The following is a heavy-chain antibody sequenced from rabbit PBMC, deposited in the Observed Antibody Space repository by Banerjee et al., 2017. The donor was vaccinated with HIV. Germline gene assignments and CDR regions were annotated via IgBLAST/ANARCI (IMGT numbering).Heavy chain of an antibody. Sequence: QEQLVESGGGLVQPEGSLTLTCKASGSDISSNAMCWVRQAPGKGLELIGCIGIGSGSIYYASWAKGRFTISKTSSTTVTLQMTSLTAADTATYFCARDMAGVIGWNFGLWGLGTLVTVS. CDR1: GSDISSNA. D-gene: IGHD4-1*01. CDR3: ARDMAGVIGWNFGL. J-gene: IGHJ6*01. CDR2: IGIGSGSI. V-gene: IGHV1S45*01.